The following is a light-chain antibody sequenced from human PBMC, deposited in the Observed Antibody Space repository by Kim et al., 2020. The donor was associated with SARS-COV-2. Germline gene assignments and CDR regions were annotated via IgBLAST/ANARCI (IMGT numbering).Light chain of an antibody. CDR3: QQYNSNPRT. J-gene: IGKJ1*01. Sequence: ASGRDRVTSNCQASQGITKDLSWFQQKPGNAPMTLIYTASNLQSAVPSRFSSRGYGADFTITGSSLQPEDFSSYNCQQYNSNPRTFGRGTKV. CDR1: QGITKD. CDR2: TAS. V-gene: IGKV1-16*01.